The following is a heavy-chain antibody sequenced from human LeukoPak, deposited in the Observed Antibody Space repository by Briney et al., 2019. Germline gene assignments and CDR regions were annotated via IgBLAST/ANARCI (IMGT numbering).Heavy chain of an antibody. CDR1: GDSIRSYY. J-gene: IGHJ4*02. D-gene: IGHD3-22*01. CDR2: IYTSGST. V-gene: IGHV4-4*07. Sequence: SETLSLICTVSGDSIRSYYWSWIRQPAGKGLEWIGRIYTSGSTNYNPSLQNRVTMSVDTSKNQFSLKLSSVTAADTAVYYCASTTYYYDSSGYYFLDYWGQGTLATVSS. CDR3: ASTTYYYDSSGYYFLDY.